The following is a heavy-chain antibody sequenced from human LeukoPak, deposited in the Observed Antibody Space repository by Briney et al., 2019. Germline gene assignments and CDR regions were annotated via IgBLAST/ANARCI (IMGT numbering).Heavy chain of an antibody. CDR1: GASISSGDYC. V-gene: IGHV4-30-4*01. J-gene: IGHJ4*02. CDR3: ARDGARQL. D-gene: IGHD1-1*01. CDR2: IYRSART. Sequence: PSETLSLTCTVSGASISSGDYCWSWIRQPPGKGLEWIGFIYRSARTLYNPSLKSRAIILVDTSKNHFSLRLSSVTAADTAVYYCARDGARQLWGQGILVTVSS.